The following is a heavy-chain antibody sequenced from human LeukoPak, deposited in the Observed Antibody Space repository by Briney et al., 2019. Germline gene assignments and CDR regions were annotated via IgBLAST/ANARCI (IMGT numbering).Heavy chain of an antibody. J-gene: IGHJ3*02. CDR3: AKEKGNIDAFDI. CDR1: GFTFSTYG. D-gene: IGHD2/OR15-2a*01. V-gene: IGHV3-30*18. Sequence: GGSLRLSCVDSGFTFSTYGMHWVRQAPGKGLEWVADISYDGSNEYYADSVKGRFTISRGNSKNTLYLQMNSLRVEDTAVYYCAKEKGNIDAFDIWGRGTMVTVSS. CDR2: ISYDGSNE.